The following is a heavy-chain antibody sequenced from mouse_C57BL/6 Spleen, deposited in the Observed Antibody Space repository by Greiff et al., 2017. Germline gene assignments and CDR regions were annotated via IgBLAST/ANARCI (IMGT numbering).Heavy chain of an antibody. D-gene: IGHD2-1*01. Sequence: QVQLKESGPGILQSSQTLSLTCSFSGFSLSTSGMGVSWIRQPSGKGLEWLAHIYWDDDKRYNPSLKSRLTISKDTSRNQVFLKITSVDTADTATYYCARSIYYGNYVEAMDYWGQGTSVTVSS. CDR2: IYWDDDK. J-gene: IGHJ4*01. V-gene: IGHV8-12*01. CDR3: ARSIYYGNYVEAMDY. CDR1: GFSLSTSGMG.